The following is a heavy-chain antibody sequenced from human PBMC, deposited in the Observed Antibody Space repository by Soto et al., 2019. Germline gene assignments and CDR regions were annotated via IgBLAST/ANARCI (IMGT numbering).Heavy chain of an antibody. Sequence: PGGSRILSCAPAWCPFPSYAMRWVRKASRKGLEWVSAISGSGGSTYYADSVKGRFTISRDNSKNTLYLQMNSLRAEDTAVYYCAKGSSSSWYARNYYYYYGMDVWGQGT. CDR3: AKGSSSSWYARNYYYYYGMDV. CDR2: ISGSGGST. J-gene: IGHJ6*02. CDR1: WCPFPSYA. D-gene: IGHD6-13*01. V-gene: IGHV3-23*01.